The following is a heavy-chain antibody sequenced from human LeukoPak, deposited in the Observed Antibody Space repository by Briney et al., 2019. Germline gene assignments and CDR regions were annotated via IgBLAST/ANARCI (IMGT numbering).Heavy chain of an antibody. CDR2: IYYSGST. D-gene: IGHD6-13*01. V-gene: IGHV4-59*01. Sequence: SETLSLTCTVSGGSISSYYWSWIRQPPGKGLEWIGYIYYSGSTNYNPSLKSRVTISVDTSKNQFSLRLSSVTAADTAVYHCARSYSNSSPYNWFDPWGQGTLVTVSS. CDR1: GGSISSYY. CDR3: ARSYSNSSPYNWFDP. J-gene: IGHJ5*02.